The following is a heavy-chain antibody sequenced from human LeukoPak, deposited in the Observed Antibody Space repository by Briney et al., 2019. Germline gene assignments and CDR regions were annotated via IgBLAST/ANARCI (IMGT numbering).Heavy chain of an antibody. J-gene: IGHJ4*02. D-gene: IGHD6-6*01. Sequence: ASVTVSCKASGYTFPSYFMHWVRQAPGQGLEWVGIINPTGGSTTYAQKFQGRVTMTRDTSTSTVYMELSSLRSDDTAVYYCARTPARRFDYWGQGTLVTVSS. CDR2: INPTGGST. V-gene: IGHV1-46*01. CDR1: GYTFPSYF. CDR3: ARTPARRFDY.